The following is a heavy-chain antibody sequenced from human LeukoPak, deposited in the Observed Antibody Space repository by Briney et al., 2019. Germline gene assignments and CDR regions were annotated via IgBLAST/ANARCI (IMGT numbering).Heavy chain of an antibody. Sequence: PGGSLRLSCAASGFTFDDYAMHWVRQAPGKGLEWVSGISWNSGSIGYADSVKGRFTISRDNAKNSLYLQLTSLRAEDTALYYCARDRGRNSFDYWGQGTLVSVSS. CDR1: GFTFDDYA. V-gene: IGHV3-9*01. J-gene: IGHJ4*02. D-gene: IGHD1-14*01. CDR3: ARDRGRNSFDY. CDR2: ISWNSGSI.